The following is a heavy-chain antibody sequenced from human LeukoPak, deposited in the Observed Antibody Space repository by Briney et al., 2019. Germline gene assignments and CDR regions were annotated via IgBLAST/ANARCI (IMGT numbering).Heavy chain of an antibody. Sequence: GGSLRLSCAASGFSVSSNYMSWVRQAPGKGLEWVSVIYSGGSTYYADSVKGRFTISRDNSKNTLYLQMNSLRAEDTAVYYYATDYYGSGSTWSYYYYGMDVWGQGTTVTVSS. D-gene: IGHD3-10*01. CDR2: IYSGGST. J-gene: IGHJ6*02. CDR3: ATDYYGSGSTWSYYYYGMDV. V-gene: IGHV3-53*01. CDR1: GFSVSSNY.